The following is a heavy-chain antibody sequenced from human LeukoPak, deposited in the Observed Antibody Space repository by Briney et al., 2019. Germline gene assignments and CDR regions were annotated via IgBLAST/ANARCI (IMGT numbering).Heavy chain of an antibody. CDR3: TTHLFFCRSASCYVWDAFDI. CDR2: IKSKPDGGTT. Sequence: GGSLRLSCAASGFTFTDAWLSWVHPAPGKGLEWVGRIKSKPDGGTTDYAAPVKGRFTISRHNSKNTLYLQMDSLKSEDTAVYYCTTHLFFCRSASCYVWDAFDIGGQGTVVTVSS. CDR1: GFTFTDAW. D-gene: IGHD2-2*01. J-gene: IGHJ3*02. V-gene: IGHV3-15*01.